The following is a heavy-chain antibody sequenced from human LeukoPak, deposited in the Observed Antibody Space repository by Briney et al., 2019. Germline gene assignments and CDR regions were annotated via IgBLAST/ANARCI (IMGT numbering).Heavy chain of an antibody. J-gene: IGHJ3*02. CDR3: ARSSGRSPFDM. CDR2: VNSDGGST. D-gene: IGHD6-19*01. CDR1: GFTFSSDW. V-gene: IGHV3-74*01. Sequence: GGSLRLSCVASGFTFSSDWMHWVRQGPGKGLVWVSRVNSDGGSTNYADSVKGRFTISRDNAKNTLYLQMNSLRADDTAVYYCARSSGRSPFDMWGQGTMVTVSS.